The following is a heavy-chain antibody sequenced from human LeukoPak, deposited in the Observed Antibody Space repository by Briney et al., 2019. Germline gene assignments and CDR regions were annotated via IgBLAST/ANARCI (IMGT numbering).Heavy chain of an antibody. CDR1: GSIFTSYW. Sequence: GXXLQISCEGSGSIFTSYWIGWVRQLPGKGLEWMGIIYPGDSDTRYSPSFQGQVTISADKSISTAYLQWSSLKASDTAMYYCARLVGATDYWGQGTLVTVSS. CDR2: IYPGDSDT. CDR3: ARLVGATDY. J-gene: IGHJ4*02. D-gene: IGHD1-26*01. V-gene: IGHV5-51*01.